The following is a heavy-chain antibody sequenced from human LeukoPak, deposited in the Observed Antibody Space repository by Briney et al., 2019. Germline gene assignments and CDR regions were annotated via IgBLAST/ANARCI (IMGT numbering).Heavy chain of an antibody. V-gene: IGHV3-33*01. CDR1: GFTFSSYG. Sequence: GRSLRLSCAASGFTFSSYGMPWVRQAPGKGLEWVAVIWYDGSNKYYADSVKGRFTISRDNSKNTLYLQMNSLRAEDTAVYYCESGTTNFDYWGQGTLVTVSS. CDR3: ESGTTNFDY. D-gene: IGHD1-1*01. CDR2: IWYDGSNK. J-gene: IGHJ4*02.